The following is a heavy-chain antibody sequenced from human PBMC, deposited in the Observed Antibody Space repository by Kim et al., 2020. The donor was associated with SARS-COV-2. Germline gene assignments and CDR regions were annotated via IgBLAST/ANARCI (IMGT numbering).Heavy chain of an antibody. D-gene: IGHD1-1*01. V-gene: IGHV3-30*18. Sequence: GGSLRLSCAVSGFSFSSYGIYWVRQAPGKGLEWVADISFDGSNKHYADSVKGRFTISRDNSKNTLYLQMNSLRAEDTAVYYCAKRGGRTGTTMNGMDVWGQGTTVTVSS. CDR1: GFSFSSYG. CDR3: AKRGGRTGTTMNGMDV. CDR2: ISFDGSNK. J-gene: IGHJ6*02.